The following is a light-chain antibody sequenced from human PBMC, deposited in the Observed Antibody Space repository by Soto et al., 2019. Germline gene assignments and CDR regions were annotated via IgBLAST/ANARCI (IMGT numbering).Light chain of an antibody. Sequence: IVMTQSPATLAVSAGERATLSCRASQIVSSSYLAWYQQKPGQAPRLLIYGASNRATGIPDRFSGSGSGTDFTLTISRLEPEDFAVYYCQQYGSSGTFGQGTKVDIK. CDR1: QIVSSSY. CDR2: GAS. J-gene: IGKJ1*01. CDR3: QQYGSSGT. V-gene: IGKV3-20*01.